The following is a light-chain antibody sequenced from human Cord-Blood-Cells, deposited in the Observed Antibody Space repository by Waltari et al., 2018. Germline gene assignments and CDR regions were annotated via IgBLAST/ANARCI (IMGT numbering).Light chain of an antibody. Sequence: DIVMTQSPDSLAVSLGERATINCKSSQSVLYSSNNKNYLVWYQQKPGQPTKLLIYCASTRESGVPDRFSDSGSGTDFTLTISSLQAEDVAVYYCQQYYSTLTFGGGTKVEIK. CDR3: QQYYSTLT. J-gene: IGKJ4*01. CDR1: QSVLYSSNNKNY. CDR2: CAS. V-gene: IGKV4-1*01.